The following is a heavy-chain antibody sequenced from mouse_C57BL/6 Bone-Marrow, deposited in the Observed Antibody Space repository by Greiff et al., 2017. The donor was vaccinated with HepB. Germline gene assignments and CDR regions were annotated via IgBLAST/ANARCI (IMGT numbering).Heavy chain of an antibody. V-gene: IGHV3-6*01. J-gene: IGHJ4*01. D-gene: IGHD1-1*01. CDR1: GYSITSGYY. Sequence: EVKVEESGPGLVKPSQSLSLTCSVTGYSITSGYYWNWIRQFPGNKLEWMGYISYDGSNNYNPSLKNRISITRDTSKNQFFLKLNSVTTEDTATYYCARGDGSSLPYAMDYWSQGTSVTVSS. CDR3: ARGDGSSLPYAMDY. CDR2: ISYDGSN.